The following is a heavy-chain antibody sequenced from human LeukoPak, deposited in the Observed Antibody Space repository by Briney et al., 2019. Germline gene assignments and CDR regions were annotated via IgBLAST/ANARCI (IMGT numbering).Heavy chain of an antibody. J-gene: IGHJ3*02. V-gene: IGHV1-46*01. CDR2: VNPSGDST. CDR1: GYTFSNYN. Sequence: GASVKVSCNASGYTFSNYNIHWLRQAPGQGLEWMGIVNPSGDSTNYAQNFQGRVTMTGDTSTSTVYMELSSLRSEDTAVYYCARVRDGYNDAYDIWGQGTMVTVTS. D-gene: IGHD5-24*01. CDR3: ARVRDGYNDAYDI.